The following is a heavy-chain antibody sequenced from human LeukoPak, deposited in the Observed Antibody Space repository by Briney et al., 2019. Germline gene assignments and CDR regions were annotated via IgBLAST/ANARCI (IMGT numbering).Heavy chain of an antibody. CDR1: GFTFSSYW. CDR2: IKQEGSEK. V-gene: IGHV3-7*01. D-gene: IGHD2-2*01. CDR3: ARAGTRSTSPPDY. J-gene: IGHJ4*02. Sequence: GGSLRLSCAASGFTFSSYWMTWVRQAPGKGLEWVANIKQEGSEKYYVDSVKGRFTISRDNARNSLYLQMNSLRTGDTAVYYCARAGTRSTSPPDYWGQGTLVTVSS.